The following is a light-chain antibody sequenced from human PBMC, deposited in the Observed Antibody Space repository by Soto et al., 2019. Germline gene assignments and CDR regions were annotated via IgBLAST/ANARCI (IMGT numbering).Light chain of an antibody. V-gene: IGKV3-20*01. Sequence: DTVCMQSQGTLSLSPGERATLSSRASQSVSNNYLAWYQQKPGQAPRLLIYGASNRATGIPDRFSGSGSGTDFTLTISRLEPEDFAVYYCQQYGSSGTFGQGTKVDIK. CDR3: QQYGSSGT. J-gene: IGKJ1*01. CDR1: QSVSNNY. CDR2: GAS.